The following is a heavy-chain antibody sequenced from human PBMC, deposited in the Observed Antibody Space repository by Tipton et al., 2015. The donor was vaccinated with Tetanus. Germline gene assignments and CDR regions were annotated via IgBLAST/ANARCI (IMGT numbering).Heavy chain of an antibody. J-gene: IGHJ4*02. CDR3: ARDSYYDSSGYYQHFDY. CDR2: IIPIFGTA. V-gene: IGHV1-69*06. D-gene: IGHD3-22*01. CDR1: GGTFSSYA. Sequence: QLVQSGAEVKKPGSSVKVSCKASGGTFSSYAISWVRQAPGQGLEWMGGIIPIFGTANYAQKFQGRVTITADKSTSTAYMGLSSLRSEDTAVYYCARDSYYDSSGYYQHFDYWGQGTLVTVSS.